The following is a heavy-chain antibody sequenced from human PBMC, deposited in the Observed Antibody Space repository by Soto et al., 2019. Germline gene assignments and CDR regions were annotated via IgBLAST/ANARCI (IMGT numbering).Heavy chain of an antibody. CDR3: AKDSYDILTGYYNRRGLYNWGPDY. J-gene: IGHJ4*02. Sequence: GGSLRLSCAASGFTFSSYAMSWVRQAPGKGLEWVSAISGSGGSTYYADSVKGRFTISRDNSKNTLYLQMNSLRAEDTAVYYCAKDSYDILTGYYNRRGLYNWGPDYWGQGTLVTVSS. CDR2: ISGSGGST. CDR1: GFTFSSYA. V-gene: IGHV3-23*01. D-gene: IGHD3-9*01.